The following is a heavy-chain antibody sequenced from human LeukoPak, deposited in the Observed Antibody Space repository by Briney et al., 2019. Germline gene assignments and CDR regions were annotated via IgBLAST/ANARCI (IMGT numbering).Heavy chain of an antibody. D-gene: IGHD3-22*01. CDR1: GFTFSSYA. CDR3: ARDGDYYDSSGYYTPFDY. J-gene: IGHJ4*02. V-gene: IGHV3-30-3*01. Sequence: PGGSLRLSCAASGFTFSSYAMHWVRQAPGKGLEWVAVISYDGSNKYYADSVKGRFTISRDNSKNTLYLQMNSLRAEDTAVYYCARDGDYYDSSGYYTPFDYWGQGTLVTVSS. CDR2: ISYDGSNK.